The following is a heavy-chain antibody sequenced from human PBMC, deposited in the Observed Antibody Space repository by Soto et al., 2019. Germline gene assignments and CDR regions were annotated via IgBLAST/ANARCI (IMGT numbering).Heavy chain of an antibody. CDR3: VLQSGGWLLPFDY. J-gene: IGHJ4*02. V-gene: IGHV2-5*02. CDR2: TYWGDDN. Sequence: QITLKESGPTLVKHTQTLTLTCSFSGFSLSSAGVGVGWIRQPPGKALEWLALTYWGDDNRYSPSLKSRLSITRDTSKNQVVLKMTNMDPMDTATYYCVLQSGGWLLPFDYWGQGTLVTVSS. D-gene: IGHD2-15*01. CDR1: GFSLSSAGVG.